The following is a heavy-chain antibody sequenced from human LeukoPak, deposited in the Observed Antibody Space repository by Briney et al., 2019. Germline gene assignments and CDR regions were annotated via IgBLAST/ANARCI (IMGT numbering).Heavy chain of an antibody. CDR1: GFTFSEYY. D-gene: IGHD4-17*01. CDR2: ISSSGSTI. CDR3: ARDAHGDYSSDY. J-gene: IGHJ4*02. V-gene: IGHV3-11*01. Sequence: PGGSLRLSCAASGFTFSEYYMSWIRQAPRKGLEWVSYISSSGSTIYYADSVKGRFTISRDNAKNSLYLQMNSLRAEDTAVYYCARDAHGDYSSDYWGQGTLVTVSS.